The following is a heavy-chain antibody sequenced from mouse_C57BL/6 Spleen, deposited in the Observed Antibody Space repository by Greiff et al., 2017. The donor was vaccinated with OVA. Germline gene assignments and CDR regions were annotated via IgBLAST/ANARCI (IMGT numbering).Heavy chain of an antibody. Sequence: EVQLQQSGPELVKPGASVKIPCKASGYTFTDCNMDWVKQSHGKSLEWIGDINPNNGGTIYNQKFKGKATLTVDKSSSTAYMELRSLTSEDTAVYYCARNYYGSSYGFAYWGQGTLVTVSA. V-gene: IGHV1-18*01. J-gene: IGHJ3*01. CDR3: ARNYYGSSYGFAY. D-gene: IGHD1-1*01. CDR2: INPNNGGT. CDR1: GYTFTDCN.